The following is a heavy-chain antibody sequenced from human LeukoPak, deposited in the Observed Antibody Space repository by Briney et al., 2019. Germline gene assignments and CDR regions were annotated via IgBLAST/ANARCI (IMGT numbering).Heavy chain of an antibody. J-gene: IGHJ4*02. Sequence: ASVKVSCKVSGYTLTELSMHWVRQAPGKGLEWMGGFDPEDGETIYAQKFQGRVTMTEDTSTDTAYMELSSLRSEDTAVYYCATGLAWEHAEGAPYHGGQGTLVTVSS. CDR3: ATGLAWEHAEGAPYH. CDR1: GYTLTELS. V-gene: IGHV1-24*01. CDR2: FDPEDGET. D-gene: IGHD1-26*01.